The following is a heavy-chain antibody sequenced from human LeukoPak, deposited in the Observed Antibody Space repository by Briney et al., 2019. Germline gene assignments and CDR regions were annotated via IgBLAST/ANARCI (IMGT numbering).Heavy chain of an antibody. J-gene: IGHJ5*02. CDR2: MNPNSGNT. Sequence: ASVKVSCKASGYTFTSYDINWVRQATGQGLEWMGWMNPNSGNTGYAQKFQGRVTMTRNTSISTAYMELSSLRSEDTAVYYCARRYYDFWSGSYFRFDPWGQGTLVTVSS. D-gene: IGHD3-3*01. V-gene: IGHV1-8*01. CDR3: ARRYYDFWSGSYFRFDP. CDR1: GYTFTSYD.